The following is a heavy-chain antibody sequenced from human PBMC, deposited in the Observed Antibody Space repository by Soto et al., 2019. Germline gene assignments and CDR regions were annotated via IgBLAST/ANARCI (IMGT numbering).Heavy chain of an antibody. Sequence: QVQLVESGGGVVQPGRSLRLSCAASGFTFSSYAMHWVRQAPGKGMEGVAVISYEGSNKYYPDSVKGRFTITRDNSKNTLYLQMNSLRAEDTAVYYCARTFYSYGYFGDWGQGTLVTVSS. CDR3: ARTFYSYGYFGD. J-gene: IGHJ4*02. CDR1: GFTFSSYA. CDR2: ISYEGSNK. V-gene: IGHV3-30-3*01. D-gene: IGHD5-18*01.